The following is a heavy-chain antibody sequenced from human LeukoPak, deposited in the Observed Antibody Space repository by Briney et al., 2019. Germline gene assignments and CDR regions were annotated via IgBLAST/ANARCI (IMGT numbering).Heavy chain of an antibody. V-gene: IGHV3-30*18. CDR3: ANIGHDFWSGTLDY. D-gene: IGHD3-3*01. J-gene: IGHJ4*02. CDR1: GFTFSSYG. Sequence: GGSLRLSCAAPGFTFSSYGMHWVRQAPGKGLEWVAVISYDGSNKYYADSVKGRFTISRDNSKNTLYLQMNSLRAGDTAVYYCANIGHDFWSGTLDYWGQGTLVTVSS. CDR2: ISYDGSNK.